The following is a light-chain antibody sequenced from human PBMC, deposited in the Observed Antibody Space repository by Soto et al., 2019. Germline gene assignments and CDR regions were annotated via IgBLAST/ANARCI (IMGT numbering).Light chain of an antibody. CDR2: EVT. Sequence: QSVLTHPASVSLSPGQSIAISCTGSSSYVGFYNYISLYQQHPGKVPKLIIYEVTNRPSGVSNRFSGSKSGNTASLTISGLQAEDEADYYCCSYTTSSTRVFGTGTNVTVL. CDR3: CSYTTSSTRV. J-gene: IGLJ1*01. V-gene: IGLV2-14*01. CDR1: SSYVGFYNY.